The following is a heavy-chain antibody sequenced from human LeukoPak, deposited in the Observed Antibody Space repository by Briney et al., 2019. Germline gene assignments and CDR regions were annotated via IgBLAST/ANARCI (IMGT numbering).Heavy chain of an antibody. J-gene: IGHJ4*02. V-gene: IGHV5-51*01. Sequence: GESLKISCKGSGYSFTAFWIAWVRQMPGKGLEWMGIIYPSDSDTRYSPSFEGQVTISADKSISTAYLQWSSLKASDTAMYYCARQAGWYCSSTSCYGSWFDYWGQGTLVTVSS. CDR2: IYPSDSDT. CDR3: ARQAGWYCSSTSCYGSWFDY. CDR1: GYSFTAFW. D-gene: IGHD2-2*01.